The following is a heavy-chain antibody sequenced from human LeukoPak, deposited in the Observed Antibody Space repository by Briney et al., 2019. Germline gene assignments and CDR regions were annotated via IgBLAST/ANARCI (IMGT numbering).Heavy chain of an antibody. CDR2: ISSSGSTI. J-gene: IGHJ3*02. Sequence: PGGSLRLSCAAAGFTFSEYYMSWFRQAPGKGLEWVSYISSSGSTIYYADSVKGRFTISRDKAKNQLYLQMNSLRAEDTAVYYCARPQAFGLTAMNAFDIWGQGTMVTVSS. V-gene: IGHV3-11*01. CDR1: GFTFSEYY. D-gene: IGHD2-21*02. CDR3: ARPQAFGLTAMNAFDI.